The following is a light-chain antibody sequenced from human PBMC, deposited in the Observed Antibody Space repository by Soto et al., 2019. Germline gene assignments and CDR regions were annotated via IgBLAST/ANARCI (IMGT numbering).Light chain of an antibody. CDR2: EVV. V-gene: IGLV2-8*01. Sequence: QRALTHLPPASPSRGQSLTISCTVTNNDIRGYDLVSSYLHHPGKSPRLIIYEVVQRPSVFPDRFFGSKSCHTDSLSVSWLQAADGADYFCTSYAGSNSNLYGSGTKVTVL. CDR1: NNDIRGYDL. CDR3: TSYAGSNSNL. J-gene: IGLJ1*01.